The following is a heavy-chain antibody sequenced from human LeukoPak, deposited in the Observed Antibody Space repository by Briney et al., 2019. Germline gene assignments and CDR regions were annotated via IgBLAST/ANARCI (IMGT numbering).Heavy chain of an antibody. J-gene: IGHJ4*02. CDR3: ATYYYGSGSYYRTFDY. D-gene: IGHD3-10*01. Sequence: ASVKVSCKASGYTFTGYYMHWVRQAPGQGLEWMGWINPNSGGTNYAQKFQGRVTMTRDTSISTAYMELSRLRSDDAAVYHCATYYYGSGSYYRTFDYWGQGTLVTVSS. V-gene: IGHV1-2*02. CDR1: GYTFTGYY. CDR2: INPNSGGT.